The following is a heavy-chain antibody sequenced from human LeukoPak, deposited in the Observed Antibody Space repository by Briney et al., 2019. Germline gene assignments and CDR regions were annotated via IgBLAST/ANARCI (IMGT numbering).Heavy chain of an antibody. J-gene: IGHJ5*02. CDR2: ISWNSGTI. CDR3: ARESGYCSGGSCSNWFDP. D-gene: IGHD2-15*01. CDR1: GFTFDDYA. Sequence: GRSLRLSCAASGFTFDDYAMHWVRQAPGKGLEWVSGISWNSGTIGYADSVKGRFTISRDNSKNTLYLQMNSLRAEDTAVYYCARESGYCSGGSCSNWFDPWGQGTLVTVSS. V-gene: IGHV3-9*01.